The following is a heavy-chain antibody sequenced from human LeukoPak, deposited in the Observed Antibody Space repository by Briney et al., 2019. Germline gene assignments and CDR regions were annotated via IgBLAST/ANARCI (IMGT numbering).Heavy chain of an antibody. CDR2: IHYSGRS. CDR1: GGSISSYY. V-gene: IGHV4-59*01. CDR3: APGYNSGWSDY. J-gene: IGHJ4*02. D-gene: IGHD6-19*01. Sequence: SETLSLTCTVSGGSISSYYWNWIRQPPGNGLEWIGYIHYSGRSKYNPSLKSRVTMSVDTPKNQFSLKLSSVTAADTAVYYCAPGYNSGWSDYWGQGTLVTVSS.